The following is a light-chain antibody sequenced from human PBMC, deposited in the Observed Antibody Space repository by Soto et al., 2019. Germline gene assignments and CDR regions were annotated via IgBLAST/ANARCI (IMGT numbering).Light chain of an antibody. CDR3: QQYGGSPPLT. Sequence: EIVLTQSPATLSLSPGESATLSCRATRSVSSYLAWYQQKPGQAPRFLIYGASTRPTGIPDRFSGSGSGTDFTLTISRLEPEDFALYYCQQYGGSPPLTFGGGTKVDI. CDR1: RSVSSY. J-gene: IGKJ4*01. V-gene: IGKV3-20*01. CDR2: GAS.